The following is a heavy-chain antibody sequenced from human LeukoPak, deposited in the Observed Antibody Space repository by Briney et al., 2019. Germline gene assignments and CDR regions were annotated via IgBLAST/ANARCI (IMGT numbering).Heavy chain of an antibody. CDR2: INANTAGT. D-gene: IGHD6-13*01. J-gene: IGHJ5*02. CDR3: ARDFQASSWNHQFDP. V-gene: IGHV1-2*02. Sequence: ASVKVSCKASGYTFTSYAMHWVRQAPGQGPEWMGWINANTAGTNYAQKFQGRVTMTRDTSISTAYMELTGLRSDDTAVYYCARDFQASSWNHQFDPWGQGTLVTVSS. CDR1: GYTFTSYA.